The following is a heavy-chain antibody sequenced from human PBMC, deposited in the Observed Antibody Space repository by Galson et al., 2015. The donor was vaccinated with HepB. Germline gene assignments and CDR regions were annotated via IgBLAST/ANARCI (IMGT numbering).Heavy chain of an antibody. J-gene: IGHJ5*02. Sequence: SLRLSCAASGFTFSSYGMHWVRQAPGKGLEWVAVISYDGSNKYYADSVKGRFTISRDNSKNTLYLQMNSLRAEDTAVYYCAKGSYSNPVAWGQGTLVTVSS. D-gene: IGHD4-11*01. V-gene: IGHV3-30*18. CDR1: GFTFSSYG. CDR3: AKGSYSNPVA. CDR2: ISYDGSNK.